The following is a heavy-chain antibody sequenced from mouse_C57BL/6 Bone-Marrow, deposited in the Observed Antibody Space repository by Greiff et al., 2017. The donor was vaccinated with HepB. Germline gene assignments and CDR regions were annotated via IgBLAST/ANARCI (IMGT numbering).Heavy chain of an antibody. J-gene: IGHJ3*01. CDR1: GYTFTSYW. V-gene: IGHV1-55*01. D-gene: IGHD1-1*01. Sequence: QVQLQQPGAELVKPGASVKMSCKASGYTFTSYWITWVKQRPGQGLEWIGDIYPGSGSTNYNEKFKSKATLTVDTSSSTAYMQLSSLTSEDSAVYYCARSPYYDGSSRFAYWGQGTLVTVSA. CDR3: ARSPYYDGSSRFAY. CDR2: IYPGSGST.